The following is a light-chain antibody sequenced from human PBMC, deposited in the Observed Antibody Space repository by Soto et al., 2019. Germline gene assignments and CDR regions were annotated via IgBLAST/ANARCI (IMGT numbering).Light chain of an antibody. CDR3: QQRSIWPQT. Sequence: EIVLTQSPATLSLSPGERATLSCRASQSASNFLAWYQQKPGQAPRLLIYDASNRATGIPARFSGSGSGTDFTLTISSLEPEDFAVYYCQQRSIWPQTFGQGTKVEIK. CDR1: QSASNF. V-gene: IGKV3-11*01. CDR2: DAS. J-gene: IGKJ1*01.